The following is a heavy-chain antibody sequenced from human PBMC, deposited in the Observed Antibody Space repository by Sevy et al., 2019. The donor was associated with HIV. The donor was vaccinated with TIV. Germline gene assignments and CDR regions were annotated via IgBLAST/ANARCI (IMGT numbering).Heavy chain of an antibody. J-gene: IGHJ4*02. CDR2: IIAYTGDT. D-gene: IGHD2-2*01. CDR3: ARDKPQGVVVLPGSMWGGIDY. CDR1: GYTFRNYG. Sequence: ASVKVSCRASGYTFRNYGISWVRQAPGQGLEWLGWIIAYTGDTDFAQKVKARVTLTSDTSTNTAYLELRSLRSDDTAVYYCARDKPQGVVVLPGSMWGGIDYWGQGTLVTVSS. V-gene: IGHV1-18*01.